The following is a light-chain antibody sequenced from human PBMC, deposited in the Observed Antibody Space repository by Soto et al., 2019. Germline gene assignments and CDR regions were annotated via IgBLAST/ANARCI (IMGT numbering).Light chain of an antibody. J-gene: IGKJ5*01. V-gene: IGKV3-15*01. CDR3: QQYNSWPPIT. Sequence: EILFTQSPGTLSLSPGERATLSWRASQSVSSSRLAWYRQKPGQDTRLITYDASTRATGIPDRFSGGGSGTEFTLTISSLQSEDFVAYYCQQYNSWPPITFGQGPRLEI. CDR1: QSVSSS. CDR2: DAS.